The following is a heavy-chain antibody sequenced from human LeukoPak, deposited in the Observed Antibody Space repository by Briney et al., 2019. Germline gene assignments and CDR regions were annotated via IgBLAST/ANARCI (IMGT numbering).Heavy chain of an antibody. CDR1: GYSFTSYW. V-gene: IGHV5-51*01. D-gene: IGHD2-15*01. CDR3: XRPRYCSGGNCYEFDP. J-gene: IGHJ5*02. CDR2: IYPGDSDT. Sequence: GESLKISCQGSGYSFTSYWIGWVRQMPGKGLEWMGIIYPGDSDTRYSPSFQGQITISVDKSISTAYLQWSSLKASDTAMYYCXRPRYCSGGNCYEFDPWGQGTLVTVSS.